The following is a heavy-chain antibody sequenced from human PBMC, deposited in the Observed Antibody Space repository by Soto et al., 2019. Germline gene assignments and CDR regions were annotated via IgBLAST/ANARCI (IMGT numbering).Heavy chain of an antibody. CDR2: IRSKAYGGTT. CDR3: TRNYCSGGSCYSYYFDY. Sequence: GGSLRLSCTASGFTFGDYAMSWFRQAPGKGLEWVGFIRSKAYGGTTEYAASVKGRFTISRDDSKSIAYLQMNSLKTEDTAVYYCTRNYCSGGSCYSYYFDYWGQGTLVTVSS. V-gene: IGHV3-49*03. J-gene: IGHJ4*02. D-gene: IGHD2-15*01. CDR1: GFTFGDYA.